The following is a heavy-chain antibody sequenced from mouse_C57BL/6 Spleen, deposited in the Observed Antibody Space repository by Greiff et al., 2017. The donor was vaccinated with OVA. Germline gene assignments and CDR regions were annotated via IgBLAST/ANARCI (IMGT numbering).Heavy chain of an antibody. Sequence: EVMLVESGGGLVKPGGSLKLSCAASGFTFSSYAMSWVRQTPEKRLEWVATISDGGSYTYYPDNVKGRFTISRDNAKNNLYLQMSNLKSEDTAMYYCARDRTMDYWGQGTSVTVSS. CDR2: ISDGGSYT. V-gene: IGHV5-4*01. CDR1: GFTFSSYA. CDR3: ARDRTMDY. J-gene: IGHJ4*01.